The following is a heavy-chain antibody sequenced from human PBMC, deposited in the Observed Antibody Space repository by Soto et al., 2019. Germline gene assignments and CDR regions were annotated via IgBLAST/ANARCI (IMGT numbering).Heavy chain of an antibody. D-gene: IGHD3-22*01. CDR3: ARVQPLPDSSGYPPGGAFDI. V-gene: IGHV1-69*13. CDR1: GGTFSSYA. Sequence: ASVKVSCKASGGTFSSYAISRVRQAPGQGLEWMGGIIPIFGTANYAQRFQGRVTITADESTSTAYMELSSLRSEDTAVYYCARVQPLPDSSGYPPGGAFDIWGQGTMVTVSS. CDR2: IIPIFGTA. J-gene: IGHJ3*02.